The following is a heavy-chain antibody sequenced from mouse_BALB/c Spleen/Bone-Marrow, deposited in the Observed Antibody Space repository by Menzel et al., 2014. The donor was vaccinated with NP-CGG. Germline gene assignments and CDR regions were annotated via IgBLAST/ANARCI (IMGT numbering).Heavy chain of an antibody. CDR2: IRNKANGYTT. J-gene: IGHJ1*01. CDR1: GFTFTDYY. CDR3: ARDRNYGSNWYFDV. V-gene: IGHV7-3*02. Sequence: EVKLMESGGGLVQPGGSLRLSCATSGFTFTDYYMSCVRQPPGKALEWLGFIRNKANGYTTEYSASVKGRFTISKDNSQRILYLQMNILRTEDSATYYWARDRNYGSNWYFDVWGAGTPVTVSS. D-gene: IGHD1-1*01.